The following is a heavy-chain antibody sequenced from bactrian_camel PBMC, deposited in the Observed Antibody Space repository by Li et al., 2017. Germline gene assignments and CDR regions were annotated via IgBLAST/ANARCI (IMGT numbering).Heavy chain of an antibody. CDR3: ATSPGGKVGYEFNN. Sequence: VQLVESGGGSVEAGGNLTLSCSASQFSFRGNAVAWFRQSPGKKREGVAATDADGSDGYTTYADSVKGRFTLSRDNTKNMMYLQMNNLKSEDTALYWCATSPGGKVGYEFNNWGRGTQVTVS. V-gene: IGHV3S44*01. CDR1: QFSFRGNA. CDR2: TDADGSDGYT. D-gene: IGHD3*01. J-gene: IGHJ4*01.